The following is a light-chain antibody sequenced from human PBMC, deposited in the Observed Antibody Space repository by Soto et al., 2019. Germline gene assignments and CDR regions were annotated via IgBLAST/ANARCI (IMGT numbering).Light chain of an antibody. CDR2: EVS. J-gene: IGLJ7*01. Sequence: SVLTQPASVSGSPGQSITISCTGTSSDVGSHNLVSWYQQHPGQAPKLMIYEVSKRPLGVSARFSASTSGNTASLTISGLQAEDEADCYCCSYGGSRAVFGGGTQLTVL. CDR1: SSDVGSHNL. CDR3: CSYGGSRAV. V-gene: IGLV2-23*02.